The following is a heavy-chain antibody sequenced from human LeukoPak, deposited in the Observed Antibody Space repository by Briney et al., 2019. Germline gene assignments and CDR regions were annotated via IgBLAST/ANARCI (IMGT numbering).Heavy chain of an antibody. J-gene: IGHJ4*02. CDR3: TSRGDYSRTYVDY. D-gene: IGHD4-17*01. V-gene: IGHV3-15*01. CDR2: IKSKTDGGTT. Sequence: GGSLRLSCAASGFTFSSYSMNWVRQAPGEGMEWVGRIKSKTDGGTTDYAAPVKGRFTISRDDSKNTLYLQMNSLKTEDTAVYYCTSRGDYSRTYVDYWGQGTLVTVSS. CDR1: GFTFSSYS.